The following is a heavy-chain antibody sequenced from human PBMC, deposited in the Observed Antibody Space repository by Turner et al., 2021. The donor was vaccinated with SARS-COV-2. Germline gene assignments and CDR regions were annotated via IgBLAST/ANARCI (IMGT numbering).Heavy chain of an antibody. Sequence: QVQLQESGPGLVKPSETLSLTCTVSGGSIINYYWTWIRQPPGKGLEWIGYIYYTGSTNYNPSLESRVTISVDTSKNQFSLKLNSVTSADTAVYYCARVPCVRGPDCRQFDYWGQGTLVTVSS. D-gene: IGHD2-21*02. CDR1: GGSIINYY. V-gene: IGHV4-59*01. CDR2: IYYTGST. J-gene: IGHJ4*02. CDR3: ARVPCVRGPDCRQFDY.